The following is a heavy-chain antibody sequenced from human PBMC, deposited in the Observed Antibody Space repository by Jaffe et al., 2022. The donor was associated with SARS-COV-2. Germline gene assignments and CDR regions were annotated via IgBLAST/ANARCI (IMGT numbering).Heavy chain of an antibody. J-gene: IGHJ4*02. D-gene: IGHD6-19*01. Sequence: QVQLVESGGGVVQPGRSLRLSCAASGFTFSSYGMHWVRQAPGKGLEWVAVISYDGSNKYYADSVKGRFTISRDNSKNTLYLQMNSLRAEDTAVYYCAKATASAVAGHLDYWGQGTLVTVSS. CDR2: ISYDGSNK. V-gene: IGHV3-30*18. CDR1: GFTFSSYG. CDR3: AKATASAVAGHLDY.